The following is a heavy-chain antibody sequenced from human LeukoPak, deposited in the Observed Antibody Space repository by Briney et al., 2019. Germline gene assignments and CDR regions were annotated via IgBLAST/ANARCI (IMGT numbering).Heavy chain of an antibody. V-gene: IGHV4-59*12. CDR3: SRESGAFCPFGY. CDR2: IYYSRST. D-gene: IGHD1-26*01. J-gene: IGHJ4*02. CDR1: GGSISSYY. Sequence: SETLSLTCTVSGGSISSYYWSWIRPPPGKGLEWIGYIYYSRSTNYNPSLKSRVTISVDTSKNQFSLKLSSVTAADTAIYYCSRESGAFCPFGYWGQGTLVIVPP.